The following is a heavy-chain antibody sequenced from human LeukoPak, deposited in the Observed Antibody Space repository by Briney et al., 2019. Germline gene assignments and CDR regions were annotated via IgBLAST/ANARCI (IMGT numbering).Heavy chain of an antibody. CDR1: GFTFSSSTFGSYT. J-gene: IGHJ4*02. CDR2: ISGTGTYI. D-gene: IGHD4-11*01. V-gene: IGHV3-21*01. Sequence: GGSLRLSCATSGFTFSSSTFGSYTMNWVRQAPGKGLEWVSSISGTGTYIYYTDSVKGRFTISRDIANSLLYLQMNSLRADDTAVYYCARDLDYSTGFDYWGQGTLVTVSS. CDR3: ARDLDYSTGFDY.